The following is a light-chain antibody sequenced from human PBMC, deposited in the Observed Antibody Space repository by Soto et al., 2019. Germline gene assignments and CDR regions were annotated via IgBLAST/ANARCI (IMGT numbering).Light chain of an antibody. CDR1: QSISSW. J-gene: IGKJ4*01. Sequence: DIQMTQSPSTLSASVGDRVTINCRASQSISSWLAWYQQKSGKAPKLLIHKASSLESGVPSRFSGSGSGTDFTLTISSLEPEDFAVYYCQQRSTWPLTFGGGTKVDIK. CDR2: KAS. CDR3: QQRSTWPLT. V-gene: IGKV1-5*03.